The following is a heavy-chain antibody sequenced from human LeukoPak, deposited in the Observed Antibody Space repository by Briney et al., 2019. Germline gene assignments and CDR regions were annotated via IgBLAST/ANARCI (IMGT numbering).Heavy chain of an antibody. V-gene: IGHV3-53*01. CDR2: LYSDGTT. J-gene: IGHJ4*02. CDR3: ASAAYDSNGYTANHDY. D-gene: IGHD3-22*01. Sequence: GGSLRLSCTASGFTFGDYGMSWVRQAPGKGLEWVSVLYSDGTTYYADSVKGRFTISRDNSKNSLYLQMNNVRAEDTAMYYCASAAYDSNGYTANHDYWGQGTLVTVSS. CDR1: GFTFGDYG.